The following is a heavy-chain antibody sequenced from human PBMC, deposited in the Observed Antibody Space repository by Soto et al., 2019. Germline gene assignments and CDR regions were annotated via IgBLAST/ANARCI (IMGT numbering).Heavy chain of an antibody. Sequence: QVQLVESGGGVVQPGRSLRLSCAASGFTFSSYAMHWVRQAPGKGLEWVAVISYDGSNKYYADSVKGRFTISRNNSKNTLYLQMNSLRAEDTAVYYCGRAGSSITIFGVVTPWGQGTLVTVSS. CDR1: GFTFSSYA. CDR2: ISYDGSNK. V-gene: IGHV3-30-3*01. J-gene: IGHJ5*02. CDR3: GRAGSSITIFGVVTP. D-gene: IGHD3-3*01.